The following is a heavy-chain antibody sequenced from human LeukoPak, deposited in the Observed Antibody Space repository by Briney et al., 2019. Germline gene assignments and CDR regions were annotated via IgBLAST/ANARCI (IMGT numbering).Heavy chain of an antibody. Sequence: SETLSLTCAVHGGAFSGYHWNWIRQFPGKGLEWIGEINDRGHTNYNPSLESRVTISVDTSKKQFSLKLSSVAAADTAVYYCARDPTTVVTTPYYFDFWGQGTLVTVSS. CDR1: GGAFSGYH. D-gene: IGHD4-23*01. J-gene: IGHJ4*02. V-gene: IGHV4-34*01. CDR3: ARDPTTVVTTPYYFDF. CDR2: INDRGHT.